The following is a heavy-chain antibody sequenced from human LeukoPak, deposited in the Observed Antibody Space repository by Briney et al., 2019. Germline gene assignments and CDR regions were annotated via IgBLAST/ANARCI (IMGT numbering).Heavy chain of an antibody. CDR1: GGSFSGYY. D-gene: IGHD2-2*01. J-gene: IGHJ5*02. CDR3: ARRKRSGCSSTSCLLNWFDP. Sequence: PSETLSLTCAVYGGSFSGYYWSWIREPSGKGLEWMGEINHSGSTNYNPSLMSRVTISVDTSKNQFSLKLSSVTAADTAVYYCARRKRSGCSSTSCLLNWFDPWGQGTLVTVSS. V-gene: IGHV4-34*01. CDR2: INHSGST.